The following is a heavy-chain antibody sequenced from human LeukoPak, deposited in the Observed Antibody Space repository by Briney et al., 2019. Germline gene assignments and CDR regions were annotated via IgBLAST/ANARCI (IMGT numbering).Heavy chain of an antibody. Sequence: ASVKVSCKASGYTFTGYYMHWVRQATGQGLEWMGIINPSGGSTSYAQKFQGRVTMTRDTSTSTVYMELSSLRSEDTAVYYCARARGTAMVEDWGQGTLVTVSS. CDR3: ARARGTAMVED. V-gene: IGHV1-46*01. CDR2: INPSGGST. J-gene: IGHJ4*02. D-gene: IGHD5-18*01. CDR1: GYTFTGYY.